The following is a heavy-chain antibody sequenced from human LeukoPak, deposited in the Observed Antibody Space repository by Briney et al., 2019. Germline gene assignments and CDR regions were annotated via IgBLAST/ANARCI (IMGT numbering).Heavy chain of an antibody. CDR2: ISSSSSYI. D-gene: IGHD1-26*01. Sequence: PGGSLRLSCAASGFTFISYSMNWVRQAPGKGLEWVSSISSSSSYIYYADSVKGRFTISRDNAKNSLYLQMNSLRAEDTAVYYCTRDDIVGATIFDYWGQGTLVTVSS. CDR3: TRDDIVGATIFDY. CDR1: GFTFISYS. V-gene: IGHV3-21*01. J-gene: IGHJ4*02.